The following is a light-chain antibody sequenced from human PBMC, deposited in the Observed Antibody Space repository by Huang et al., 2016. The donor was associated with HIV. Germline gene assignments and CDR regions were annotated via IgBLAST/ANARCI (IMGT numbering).Light chain of an antibody. J-gene: IGKJ2*01. CDR2: AAS. CDR1: QNIKRY. V-gene: IGKV1-39*01. CDR3: QQSARTPRT. Sequence: DIQITQSPSSLSASVGDTVIITCRASQNIKRYLTWYQQEPGKAPKLLISAASNLESGVPSTFSGSGSGTDFTLTINNLQPEDAATYYCQQSARTPRTFGQGTKLEI.